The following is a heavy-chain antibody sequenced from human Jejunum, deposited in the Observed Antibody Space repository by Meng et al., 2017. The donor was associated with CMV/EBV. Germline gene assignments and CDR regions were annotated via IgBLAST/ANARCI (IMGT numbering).Heavy chain of an antibody. CDR1: SDSF. J-gene: IGHJ4*02. CDR3: AKDRGVDNGGNSGSFDY. V-gene: IGHV3-11*01. Sequence: SDSFMTWIRQSTGKGLEGGAYSGSRGGSTYYADSVKGRFTSSKDNAKKSLYMQMNSLRGEDTGIYYCAKDRGVDNGGNSGSFDYWGQGTRVTVSS. D-gene: IGHD4-23*01. CDR2: SGSRGGST.